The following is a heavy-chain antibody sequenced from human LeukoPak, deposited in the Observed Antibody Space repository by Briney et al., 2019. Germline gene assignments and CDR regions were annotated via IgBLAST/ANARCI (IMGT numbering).Heavy chain of an antibody. D-gene: IGHD1-1*01. Sequence: PGGSLRLSCAASGFTFSSYAMSWVRQAPGEGLEWVSSISGSGGSTYYADSVKGRFTISRDNSKNTLYLQMSSLRAEDAAVYYCAKSHSEVQRGYFDCWGQGTLVTVSS. CDR3: AKSHSEVQRGYFDC. CDR1: GFTFSSYA. J-gene: IGHJ4*02. CDR2: ISGSGGST. V-gene: IGHV3-23*01.